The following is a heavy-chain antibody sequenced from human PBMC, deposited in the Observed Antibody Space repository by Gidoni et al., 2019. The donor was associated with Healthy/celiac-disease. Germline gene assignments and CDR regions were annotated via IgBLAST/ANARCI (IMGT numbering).Heavy chain of an antibody. CDR2: IYYSGST. Sequence: QLQLQESGPGLAKPSETLSLTCTVSGGSISSSSYYWGWIRQPPGKGLEWIGSIYYSGSTYYNPSLKSRVTISVDTSKNQFSLKLSSVTAADTAVYYCARQITIYAPGYWGQGTLVTVSS. J-gene: IGHJ4*02. CDR3: ARQITIYAPGY. V-gene: IGHV4-39*01. D-gene: IGHD3-3*01. CDR1: GGSISSSSYY.